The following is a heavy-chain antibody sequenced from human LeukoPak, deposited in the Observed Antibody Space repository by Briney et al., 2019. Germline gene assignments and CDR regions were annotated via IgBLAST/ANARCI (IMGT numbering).Heavy chain of an antibody. CDR1: GYRFTSYW. V-gene: IGHV5-51*01. J-gene: IGHJ4*02. CDR3: ARVLAYCGGDCYRGFDY. D-gene: IGHD2-21*02. CDR2: IYPGDSDT. Sequence: GESLKISCKGSGYRFTSYWIGWVRQMPGKGLEWMGIIYPGDSDTRYSPSFQGQVTISADKSISTAYLQWSSLKASDTAMYYCARVLAYCGGDCYRGFDYWGQGTLVTVSS.